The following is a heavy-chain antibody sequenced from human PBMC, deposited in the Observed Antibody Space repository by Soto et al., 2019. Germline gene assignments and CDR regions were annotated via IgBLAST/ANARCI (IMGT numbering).Heavy chain of an antibody. D-gene: IGHD3-10*01. CDR2: IIPILGIA. CDR3: ARDYRGRITMVRGVPGLYYGLAV. Sequence: SVKVSCKASGGTFSSYTISWVRQAPGQGLEWMGRIIPILGIANYAQKFQGRVTITADKSTSTAYMELSSLRSEDTAVYYCARDYRGRITMVRGVPGLYYGLAVWGQGTTVTVSS. CDR1: GGTFSSYT. J-gene: IGHJ6*02. V-gene: IGHV1-69*04.